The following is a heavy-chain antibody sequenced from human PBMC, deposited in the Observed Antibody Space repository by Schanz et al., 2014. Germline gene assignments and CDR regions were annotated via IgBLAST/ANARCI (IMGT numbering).Heavy chain of an antibody. J-gene: IGHJ4*02. V-gene: IGHV1-69*02. CDR3: ASSGAGYSSSWDFDY. D-gene: IGHD6-13*01. CDR1: GYTFTDYG. Sequence: QVQLVQSGGEMKKPGASVKVSCKASGYTFTDYGLSWVRQAPGQGLEWMGKIIPVLNIATYAQRFQGRVSITADTSTFTAYMDVSSLRSEDTAVYYCASSGAGYSSSWDFDYWGQGTLVTVSS. CDR2: IIPVLNIA.